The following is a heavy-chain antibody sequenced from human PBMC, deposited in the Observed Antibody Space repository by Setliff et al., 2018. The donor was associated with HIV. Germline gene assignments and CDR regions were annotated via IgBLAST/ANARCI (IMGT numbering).Heavy chain of an antibody. CDR1: GDSISSESSF. J-gene: IGHJ4*02. V-gene: IGHV4-31*01. D-gene: IGHD3-22*01. CDR2: ISHSGSA. CDR3: ARGRSRYYYDGSGYCVDY. Sequence: SETLSLTCSVSGDSISSESSFWSWVRQYPGKGLELIGYISHSGSANYNPSLKGLVTISVDTSKNQFSLKLSSVTAADTAVYYCARGRSRYYYDGSGYCVDYWGQGTLVTVSS.